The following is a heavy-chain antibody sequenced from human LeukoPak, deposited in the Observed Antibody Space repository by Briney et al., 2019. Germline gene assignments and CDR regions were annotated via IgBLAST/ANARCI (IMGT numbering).Heavy chain of an antibody. CDR1: GFTFSSYA. CDR2: ISGSGGST. Sequence: GGSLRLSCAASGFTFSSYAMSWVRQAPGKGLEWVSTISGSGGSTYYADSVKGRFTVSRDNSKNTLYLQMNSLRAEDTAVYYCAKYTPGGVATDFDYWGQGTLVTVSS. D-gene: IGHD5-12*01. V-gene: IGHV3-23*01. J-gene: IGHJ4*02. CDR3: AKYTPGGVATDFDY.